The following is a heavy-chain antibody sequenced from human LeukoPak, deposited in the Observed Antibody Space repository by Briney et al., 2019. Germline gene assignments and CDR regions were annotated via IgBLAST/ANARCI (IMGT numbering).Heavy chain of an antibody. CDR1: GYTFTGYY. CDR2: INPNSGGT. Sequence: GASVKVSCKASGYTFTGYYMHWVRQAPGQGLEWMGWINPNSGGTNYAQKFQGRVTMTRDTSISTAYMELRSLRSDDTAVYYCARGRSDYYGSGSYYRMPLYYYYYYGMDVWGQGTTVTVSS. CDR3: ARGRSDYYGSGSYYRMPLYYYYYYGMDV. D-gene: IGHD3-10*01. V-gene: IGHV1-2*02. J-gene: IGHJ6*02.